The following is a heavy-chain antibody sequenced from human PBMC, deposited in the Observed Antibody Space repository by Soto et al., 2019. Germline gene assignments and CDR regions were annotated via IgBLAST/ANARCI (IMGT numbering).Heavy chain of an antibody. CDR3: TMTFDGSYLFSPDFEY. Sequence: EVQLVESGGDLVQPGGSLKLSCAASGFTFSGSAMHWVRQASGKGLEWVGHIRRRAKNYAPVYAASVKGRFIISRDDSRNTAYLQVNSVTTDDTAVYYCTMTFDGSYLFSPDFEYWGQGTLVTVSS. D-gene: IGHD3-10*01. V-gene: IGHV3-73*02. CDR1: GFTFSGSA. CDR2: IRRRAKNYAP. J-gene: IGHJ4*02.